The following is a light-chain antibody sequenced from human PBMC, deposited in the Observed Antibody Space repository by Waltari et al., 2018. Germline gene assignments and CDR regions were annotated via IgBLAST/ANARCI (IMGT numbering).Light chain of an antibody. CDR2: DAS. J-gene: IGKJ3*01. V-gene: IGKV1-33*01. CDR3: QQYDNLPPF. CDR1: QDISNY. Sequence: DIQMTQSPSSLSASVGDRVTITRQASQDISNYLNCYQQKPGKAPKLLIYDASNLETGVPSRFSGSGSGTDFTFTISSLQPEDIATYYCQQYDNLPPFFGPGTKVDIK.